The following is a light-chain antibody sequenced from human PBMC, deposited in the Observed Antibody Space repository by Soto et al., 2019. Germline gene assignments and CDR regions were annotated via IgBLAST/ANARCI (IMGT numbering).Light chain of an antibody. Sequence: QSVLAQPASVSGSPGQSITISCTGTSGFVGSFSLVSWYQQHPGKAPKVMIYEGSKRPSGVSNRFSGSKSGNTASLTISGLQAEDEADYYCCSYAGSSTWVFGGGTKVTVL. CDR3: CSYAGSSTWV. CDR2: EGS. V-gene: IGLV2-23*01. J-gene: IGLJ3*02. CDR1: SGFVGSFSL.